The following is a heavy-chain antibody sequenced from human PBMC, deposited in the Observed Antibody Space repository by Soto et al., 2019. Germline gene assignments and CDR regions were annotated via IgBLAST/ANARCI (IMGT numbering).Heavy chain of an antibody. CDR2: IWYDGSNK. CDR1: GFTFSSYG. Sequence: GGSLRLSCAASGFTFSSYGMHWVRQAPGKGLEWVAVIWYDGSNKYYADSVKGRFTISRDNSKNTLYLQMNSLRAEYTAVYYCARDRRYAAYFQHWGQGTLVTVSS. CDR3: ARDRRYAAYFQH. D-gene: IGHD2-2*01. V-gene: IGHV3-33*08. J-gene: IGHJ1*01.